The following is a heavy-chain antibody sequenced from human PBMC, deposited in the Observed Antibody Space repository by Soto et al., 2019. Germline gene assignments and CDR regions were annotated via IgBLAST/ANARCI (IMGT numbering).Heavy chain of an antibody. V-gene: IGHV4-39*01. Sequence: SETLSLTCTVSGGYISSSSYYWGWIRQPPGKGLEWIGSIYYSGSTYYNPSLKSRVTIPVDTSKNQFSLKLSSVTAADTAVYYCARLPPSDIVVVPAAIDYYYGMDVWGQGTTVTVSS. CDR3: ARLPPSDIVVVPAAIDYYYGMDV. D-gene: IGHD2-2*02. CDR1: GGYISSSSYY. J-gene: IGHJ6*02. CDR2: IYYSGST.